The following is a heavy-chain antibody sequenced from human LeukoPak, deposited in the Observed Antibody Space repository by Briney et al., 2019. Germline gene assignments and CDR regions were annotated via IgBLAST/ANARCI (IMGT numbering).Heavy chain of an antibody. CDR3: ARARRSSGYYIRYFDL. CDR1: GGSFSGYY. CDR2: INHSGST. Sequence: SETLSLTCAVYGGSFSGYYWSWIRQPPGKGLEWIGEINHSGSTNYNPSLKSRVTISVDTSKNQFSLKLSSVTAADTAVYYRARARRSSGYYIRYFDLWGRGTLVTVSS. D-gene: IGHD3-22*01. V-gene: IGHV4-34*01. J-gene: IGHJ2*01.